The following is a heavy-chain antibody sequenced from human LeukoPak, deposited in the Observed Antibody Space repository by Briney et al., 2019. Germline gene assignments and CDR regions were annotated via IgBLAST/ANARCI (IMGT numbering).Heavy chain of an antibody. CDR1: GGTISRNY. CDR3: ARACATDYFDY. D-gene: IGHD1-1*01. Sequence: SETLSLTCTVSGGTISRNYWSWIRQPPGKGLEWVGYMYYSGTINYNPSLKSRVSISVDTSKNQFCLKLRSVTAADTAMYYCARACATDYFDYWGQGTLVTVSS. J-gene: IGHJ4*02. CDR2: MYYSGTI. V-gene: IGHV4-59*01.